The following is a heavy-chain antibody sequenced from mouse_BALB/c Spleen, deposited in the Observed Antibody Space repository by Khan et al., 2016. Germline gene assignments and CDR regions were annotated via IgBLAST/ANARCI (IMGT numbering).Heavy chain of an antibody. CDR1: GYSFTGYY. J-gene: IGHJ4*01. CDR3: ARRDSDGYYAMDY. Sequence: LVKTGASVKISCKASGYSFTGYYIHWVKQSHGKGLEWIGYISCYNGATNYNQKFRGKATFTVDTSSSTAYMQFNSLTSEDSAVYFFARRDSDGYYAMDYWGQGTSVTFSS. CDR2: ISCYNGAT. V-gene: IGHV1S34*01.